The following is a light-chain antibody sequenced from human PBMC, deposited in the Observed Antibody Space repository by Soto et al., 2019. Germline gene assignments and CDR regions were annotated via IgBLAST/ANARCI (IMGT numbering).Light chain of an antibody. CDR2: AAS. V-gene: IGKV1-17*01. CDR3: QQLNSSPQT. CDR1: QSISSY. Sequence: DIQMTQSPSSLSASVGDRGTITCRASQSISSYLNWYQQKPGKAPNVLIYAASSLQSGVPSRFSGSGSGTEFTLTINSLQPEDFATYYCQQLNSSPQTFGQGGKVDIK. J-gene: IGKJ1*01.